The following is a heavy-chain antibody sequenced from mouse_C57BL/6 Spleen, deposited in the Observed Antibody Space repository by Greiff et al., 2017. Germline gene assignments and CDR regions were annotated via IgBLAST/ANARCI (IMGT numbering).Heavy chain of an antibody. CDR3: AREDYYGSSPAWFAY. V-gene: IGHV1-55*01. CDR2: IYPGSGST. CDR1: GYTFTSYW. J-gene: IGHJ3*01. D-gene: IGHD1-1*01. Sequence: QVHVKQPGAELVKPGASVKMSCKASGYTFTSYWITWVKQRPGQGLEWIGDIYPGSGSTNYNEKFKSKATLTVDTSSSTAYMQLSSLTSEDSAVYYCAREDYYGSSPAWFAYWGQGTLVTVSA.